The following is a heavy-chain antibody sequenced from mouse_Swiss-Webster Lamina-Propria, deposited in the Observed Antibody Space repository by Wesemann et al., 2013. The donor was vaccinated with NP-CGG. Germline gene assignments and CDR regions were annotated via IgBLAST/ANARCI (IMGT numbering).Heavy chain of an antibody. V-gene: IGHV1S41*01. CDR1: GYTFTSYW. CDR3: ARFSYRRGYYYAMDY. CDR2: IAPGSGST. D-gene: IGHD6-2*01. Sequence: DLVKPGASVKLSCKASGYTFTSYWINWIKQRPGQGLEWIGRIAPGSGSTYYNEMFKGKATLTVDTSSSTAYIQLSSLSSEDSAVYFCARFSYRRGYYYAMDYWGQGTSVTVSS. J-gene: IGHJ4*01.